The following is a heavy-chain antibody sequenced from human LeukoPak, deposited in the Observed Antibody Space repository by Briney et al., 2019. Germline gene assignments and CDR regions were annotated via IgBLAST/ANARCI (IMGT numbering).Heavy chain of an antibody. CDR3: AKSSYSFYLDY. Sequence: GRSLRLSCAASGFTFYDYAMHWVRQAPGKGLEWVSGISWNSGSIGYADSVKGRFTISRDNAKNSLYLQMNSLRAEDMALYYCAKSSYSFYLDYWGQGTLVTVSS. CDR1: GFTFYDYA. CDR2: ISWNSGSI. V-gene: IGHV3-9*03. D-gene: IGHD2-15*01. J-gene: IGHJ4*02.